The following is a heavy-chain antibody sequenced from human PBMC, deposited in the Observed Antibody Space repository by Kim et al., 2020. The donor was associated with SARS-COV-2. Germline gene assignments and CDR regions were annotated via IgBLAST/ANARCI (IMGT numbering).Heavy chain of an antibody. Sequence: GGSLRLSCAASGFTFSSYAMSWVRQAPGKGLEWVSAISGSGGSTDYADSVKGRFTISRDNSKNTLYLQMNSLRAEDTAVYYCAKALFNSYYYDSSGPGNYYGMDVWGQGTTVTVSS. CDR1: GFTFSSYA. J-gene: IGHJ6*02. V-gene: IGHV3-23*01. CDR2: ISGSGGST. CDR3: AKALFNSYYYDSSGPGNYYGMDV. D-gene: IGHD3-22*01.